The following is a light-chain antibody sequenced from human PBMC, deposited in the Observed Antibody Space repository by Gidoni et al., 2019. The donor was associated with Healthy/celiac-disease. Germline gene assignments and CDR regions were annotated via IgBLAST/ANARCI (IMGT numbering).Light chain of an antibody. CDR2: AAS. V-gene: IGKV1-39*01. CDR1: QSISSY. CDR3: QQSYSTPVT. J-gene: IGKJ4*01. Sequence: DIELTQPPSSLSASVRDRVTITCRARQSISSYLTWYQQKPGKAPKLLIYAASSLQSGVPSRFSSRGSGTDFTLTISSLQPEDFATYYWQQSYSTPVTFGGGTKVEIK.